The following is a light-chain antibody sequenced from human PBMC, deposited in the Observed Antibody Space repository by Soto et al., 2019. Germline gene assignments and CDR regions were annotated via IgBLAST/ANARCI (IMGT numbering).Light chain of an antibody. CDR3: SSYAASNNFYFV. CDR2: EVT. V-gene: IGLV2-8*01. CDR1: SSDVGGYNY. J-gene: IGLJ3*02. Sequence: QSVLTQPPSAYGSPGQSVTISCTGSSSDVGGYNYVSWYQQYPGRAPKLMIYEVTTRPSGVPDRFSGSKSGNTASLTVSGLQAEDEADYYCSSYAASNNFYFVFGGGTKVTVL.